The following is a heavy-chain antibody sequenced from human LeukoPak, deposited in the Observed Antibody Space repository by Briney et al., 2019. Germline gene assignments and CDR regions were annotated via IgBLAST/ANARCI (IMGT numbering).Heavy chain of an antibody. D-gene: IGHD5-18*01. V-gene: IGHV4-4*02. Sequence: SETLSLTCAVSGGSITSSNLWSWGRQPPGKGLEWSGEIYHSGSTNYNPALKTRVTISVDTSRTQFCLRLSCVTAADPAVYYCARDRGGSSSGYYYYYMDVWGKGTTVTVSS. CDR3: ARDRGGSSSGYYYYYMDV. J-gene: IGHJ6*03. CDR2: IYHSGST. CDR1: GGSITSSNL.